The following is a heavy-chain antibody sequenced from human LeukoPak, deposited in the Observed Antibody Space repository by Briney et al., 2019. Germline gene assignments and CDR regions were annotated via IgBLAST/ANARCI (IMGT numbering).Heavy chain of an antibody. J-gene: IGHJ5*02. CDR1: GGSISSYY. CDR2: IYYSGST. CDR3: ARAPTRNWFDP. V-gene: IGHV4-59*01. Sequence: SETLSLTCTVSGGSISSYYWSWIRQPPGKGLEWIGYIYYSGSTNYNPSLKSRVTISVDTSKNQFSLKLSSVTAADTAVYYCARAPTRNWFDPWGQGTLVTASS.